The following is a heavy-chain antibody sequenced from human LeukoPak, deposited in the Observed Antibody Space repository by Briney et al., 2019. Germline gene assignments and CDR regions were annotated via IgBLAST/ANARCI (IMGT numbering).Heavy chain of an antibody. CDR2: ISGSGGST. CDR1: GFTFCSYA. CDR3: AKESLVRGVDY. J-gene: IGHJ4*02. Sequence: GGSLRLSCAASGFTFCSYATSWVPQAPGKGLEWVSAISGSGGSTYYADSVKGRFTISRDNSKNTLYLQMNSLRAEDTAVYYCAKESLVRGVDYWGQGTVVTVSS. V-gene: IGHV3-23*01. D-gene: IGHD3-10*01.